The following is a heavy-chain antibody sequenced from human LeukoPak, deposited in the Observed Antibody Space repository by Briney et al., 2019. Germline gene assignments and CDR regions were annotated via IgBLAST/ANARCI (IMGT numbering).Heavy chain of an antibody. CDR1: GFTFSDYY. CDR3: AREGAAAVVPAAYFDY. J-gene: IGHJ4*02. D-gene: IGHD2-2*01. CDR2: ISSSGSTI. Sequence: GGSLRLSCAASGFTFSDYYMSWIRQAPGKGLEWVSYISSSGSTIYYADSVKGRFTISRDNAKNSLYLQMNSLRAEDTAVYYCAREGAAAVVPAAYFDYWDQGTLVTVSS. V-gene: IGHV3-11*01.